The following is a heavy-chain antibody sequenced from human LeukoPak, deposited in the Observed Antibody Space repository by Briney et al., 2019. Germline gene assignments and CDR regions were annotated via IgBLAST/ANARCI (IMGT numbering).Heavy chain of an antibody. J-gene: IGHJ3*02. V-gene: IGHV4-59*11. CDR3: ASALHYSDYALGAFDI. CDR1: GGSISGHY. Sequence: PSETLSLTFTVPGGSISGHYWSWSRQPPGKGLEWIGYIYYTGTTNYNPSLKSRVTISVETSKNQFSLKLSSVTAADTAVYYCASALHYSDYALGAFDIWGQGTMVTVSS. D-gene: IGHD4-11*01. CDR2: IYYTGTT.